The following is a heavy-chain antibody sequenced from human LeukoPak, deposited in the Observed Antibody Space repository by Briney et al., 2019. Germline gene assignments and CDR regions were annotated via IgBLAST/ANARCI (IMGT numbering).Heavy chain of an antibody. J-gene: IGHJ6*02. CDR1: GYTFTSYG. D-gene: IGHD3-22*01. CDR2: ISAYNGNT. Sequence: ASVKVSCKASGYTFTSYGISWVRQAPGQGLEWMGWISAYNGNTNYAQKLQGRVTMTTDTSTSTAYMELRSLRSDDTAVYYCARGPWSSSGYYYYGMDVWGQGTTVTVSS. CDR3: ARGPWSSSGYYYYGMDV. V-gene: IGHV1-18*01.